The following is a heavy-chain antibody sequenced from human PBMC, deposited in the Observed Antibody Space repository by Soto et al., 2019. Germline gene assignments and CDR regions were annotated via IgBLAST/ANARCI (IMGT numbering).Heavy chain of an antibody. Sequence: GGSLRLSCAASGFTFSSYGMHWVRQAPGKGLEWVAVIWYDGSNKYYADSVKGRFTISRDNSKNTLYLQMNSLRAEDTAVYYCARDPLSAKKTTVTTGLVDYWGQGTLVTVSS. CDR3: ARDPLSAKKTTVTTGLVDY. CDR1: GFTFSSYG. CDR2: IWYDGSNK. D-gene: IGHD4-17*01. V-gene: IGHV3-33*01. J-gene: IGHJ4*02.